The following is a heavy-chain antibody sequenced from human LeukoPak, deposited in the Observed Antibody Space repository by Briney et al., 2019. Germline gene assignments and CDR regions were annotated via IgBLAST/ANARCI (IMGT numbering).Heavy chain of an antibody. CDR1: GGSISSSSYY. Sequence: SETLSLTCTVSGGSISSSSYYWSWIRQPPGKGLEWIGEINHSGSTNYNPSLKSRVTISVDTSKNQLSLKLSSVTAADTAVYYCARVRYWGQGTLVTVSS. CDR3: ARVRY. V-gene: IGHV4-39*07. J-gene: IGHJ4*02. CDR2: INHSGST.